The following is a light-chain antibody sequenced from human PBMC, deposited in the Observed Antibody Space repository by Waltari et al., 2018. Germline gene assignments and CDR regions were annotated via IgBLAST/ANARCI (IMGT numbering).Light chain of an antibody. CDR1: SRDVGNYNY. J-gene: IGLJ1*01. CDR3: CSYAGLGTYV. Sequence: QSALTQPRSVSGSPGQSVTISCTGTSRDVGNYNYVSWYQQFSGKAPQLIIYDVDKRPSGVPDRFSGSKSGNTASLTVSGLRAEDEAEYYCCSYAGLGTYVFGTGTKVTVL. CDR2: DVD. V-gene: IGLV2-11*01.